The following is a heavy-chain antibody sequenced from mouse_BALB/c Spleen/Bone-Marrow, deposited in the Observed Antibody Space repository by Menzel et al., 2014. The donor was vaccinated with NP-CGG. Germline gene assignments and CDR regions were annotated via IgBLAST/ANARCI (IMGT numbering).Heavy chain of an antibody. CDR1: GFPFSTYA. CDR2: ISSSGSYT. Sequence: EVKLMESGGGLAKPGGSLQLSCAASGFPFSTYAMSWVRQTPEKRLEGVATISSSGSYTYYPDSVKGRFTISRDNAKNTLYLQMSSLRSEDTAMFYCSRLRMITTYFDVWGAGTTVTVSS. CDR3: SRLRMITTYFDV. V-gene: IGHV5-9-3*01. J-gene: IGHJ1*01. D-gene: IGHD2-4*01.